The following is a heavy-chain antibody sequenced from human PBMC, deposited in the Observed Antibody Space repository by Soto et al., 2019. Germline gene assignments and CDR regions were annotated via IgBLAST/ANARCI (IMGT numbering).Heavy chain of an antibody. CDR2: IYYSGST. Sequence: SSETLSLTCTVSGGSISSYDWSWIRQPPGKGLEWIGYIYYSGSTNYNPSLKSRVTISVDTSKNQFSLKLSSVTAADTAVYYCARVNTNYYDSSGTKNFDYWGQGILVTVSS. CDR3: ARVNTNYYDSSGTKNFDY. D-gene: IGHD3-22*01. CDR1: GGSISSYD. J-gene: IGHJ4*02. V-gene: IGHV4-59*01.